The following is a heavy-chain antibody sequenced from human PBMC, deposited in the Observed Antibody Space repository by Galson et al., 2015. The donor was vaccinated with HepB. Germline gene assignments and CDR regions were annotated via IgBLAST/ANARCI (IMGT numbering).Heavy chain of an antibody. J-gene: IGHJ5*02. Sequence: QSGAEVKKPGESLKISCKASGYMGKVNPGDYHTKYSPSFQGQVTISADRSTNTAYLEWSSLKASDTATYYCVRQSTGWYWFDPWGQGTLVTVSS. CDR1: GY. D-gene: IGHD6-19*01. V-gene: IGHV5-51*01. CDR3: VRQSTGWYWFDP. CDR2: NPGDYHT.